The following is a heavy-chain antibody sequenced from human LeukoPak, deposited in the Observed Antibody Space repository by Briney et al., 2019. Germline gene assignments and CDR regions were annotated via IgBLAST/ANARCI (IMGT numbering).Heavy chain of an antibody. CDR2: IYTSGST. D-gene: IGHD3-22*01. CDR3: ARVRDRSSYFYDFDY. V-gene: IGHV4-4*07. CDR1: GGSISSYY. J-gene: IGHJ4*02. Sequence: SETLSLTCTVSGGSISSYYWSWIRQPAGKGLEWIGRIYTSGSTNYNASLKSRVTISVDTSKDQFSLKLSSVTAADTAVYYCARVRDRSSYFYDFDYWGQGTLVTVSS.